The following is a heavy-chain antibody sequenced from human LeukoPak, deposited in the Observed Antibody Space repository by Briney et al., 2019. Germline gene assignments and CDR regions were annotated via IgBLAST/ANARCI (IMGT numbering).Heavy chain of an antibody. Sequence: PSETLSLTCTVSGGSISLYYWNWIRHPPGKGLEWIAYISYTGGTYYNPSLRSRVTISIDTSENQFSLNLSSVTAADTAVYYCARLQYTGSYYPDYWGQGILVTVSS. J-gene: IGHJ4*02. V-gene: IGHV4-59*01. CDR2: ISYTGGT. CDR3: ARLQYTGSYYPDY. CDR1: GGSISLYY. D-gene: IGHD1-26*01.